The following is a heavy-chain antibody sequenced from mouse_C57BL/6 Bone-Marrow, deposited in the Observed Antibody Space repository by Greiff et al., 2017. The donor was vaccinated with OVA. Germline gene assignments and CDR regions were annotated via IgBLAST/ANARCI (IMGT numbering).Heavy chain of an antibody. J-gene: IGHJ2*01. CDR1: GYTFTAYY. CDR3: ARYWLYYFDY. CDR2: IGPGSGST. Sequence: QVHVKQSGAELVKPGASVTISCKASGYTFTAYYINWVKQRPGQGLEWIGQIGPGSGSTYYNEKFKGKATLTADKSSSTAYMQLSSLTAEDSAVYFRARYWLYYFDYWGQGTTLTVSS. V-gene: IGHV1-77*01. D-gene: IGHD3-3*01.